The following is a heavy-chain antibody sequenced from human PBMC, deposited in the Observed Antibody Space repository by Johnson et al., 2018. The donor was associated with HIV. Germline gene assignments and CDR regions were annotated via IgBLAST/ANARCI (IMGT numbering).Heavy chain of an antibody. D-gene: IGHD4-17*01. CDR2: ISYDGNNK. V-gene: IGHV3-30*04. Sequence: QVQLVESGGGVVQPGRSLRLSCAASGFTFSSYAMHWVRQAPGKGLEWVAVISYDGNNKYYADSVKGRFTISRDNSKNTLYLQMNSLRADDTAVYYCAKDRFTVTDAFDIWGQGTMVTVSS. CDR1: GFTFSSYA. J-gene: IGHJ3*02. CDR3: AKDRFTVTDAFDI.